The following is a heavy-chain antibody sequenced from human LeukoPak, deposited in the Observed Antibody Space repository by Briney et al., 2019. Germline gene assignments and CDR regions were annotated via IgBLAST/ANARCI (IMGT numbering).Heavy chain of an antibody. CDR2: TNHSGST. V-gene: IGHV4-34*01. CDR3: ARVANYDIFTGSVDC. Sequence: SESLSVTCAVHGGSFIGYYWSWIRQPLGKGLEWIGVTNHSGSTNYNPSLKSRVTISVDTSKNQSSLKLSSVTAAETAVYYCARVANYDIFTGSVDCWGQGTVVTVSS. CDR1: GGSFIGYY. J-gene: IGHJ4*02. D-gene: IGHD3-9*01.